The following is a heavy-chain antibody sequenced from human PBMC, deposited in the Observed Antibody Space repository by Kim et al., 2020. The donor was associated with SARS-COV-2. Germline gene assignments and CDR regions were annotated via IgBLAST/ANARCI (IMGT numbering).Heavy chain of an antibody. V-gene: IGHV3-30*07. CDR3: ARLSSRIFGVVIPDDY. J-gene: IGHJ4*02. Sequence: DSVKSRFTISRDNPKNTMYLQMNSLRVEDTAVYYCARLSSRIFGVVIPDDYWGQGTLVTVSS. D-gene: IGHD3-3*01.